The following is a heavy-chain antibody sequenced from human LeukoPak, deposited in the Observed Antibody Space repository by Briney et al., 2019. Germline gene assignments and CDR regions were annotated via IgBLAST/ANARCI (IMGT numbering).Heavy chain of an antibody. D-gene: IGHD3-22*01. V-gene: IGHV3-7*01. CDR2: IKQDGSEK. Sequence: GGSLTLSCVASGFTFSNFWMSWVRQAPGKGLEWVANIKQDGSEKYYVDSVKGRFTISRDNAKNSLYLQMNSLRAEDTAVYYCARAKYYYDSSGYYFWGQGTLVTVSS. CDR1: GFTFSNFW. CDR3: ARAKYYYDSSGYYF. J-gene: IGHJ4*02.